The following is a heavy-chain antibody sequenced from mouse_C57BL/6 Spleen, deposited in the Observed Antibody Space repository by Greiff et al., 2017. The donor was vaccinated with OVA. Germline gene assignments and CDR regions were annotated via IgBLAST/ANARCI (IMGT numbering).Heavy chain of an antibody. D-gene: IGHD2-1*01. CDR2: IDPSDSYT. CDR3: ARHGKGWYFDV. Sequence: QVQLQQPGAELVMPGASVKLSCKASGYIFTSYWMHWVKQRPGQGLEWIGEIDPSDSYTNYNQKFKGKSTLTVDKSSSTAYMQLSSLTSEDSAVYYCARHGKGWYFDVWGTGTTVTVSS. V-gene: IGHV1-69*01. J-gene: IGHJ1*03. CDR1: GYIFTSYW.